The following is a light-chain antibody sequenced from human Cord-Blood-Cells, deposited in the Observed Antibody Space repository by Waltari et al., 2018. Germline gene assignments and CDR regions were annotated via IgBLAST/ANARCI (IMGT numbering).Light chain of an antibody. J-gene: IGKJ5*01. CDR1: QSVSSY. CDR2: DAS. V-gene: IGKV3-11*01. Sequence: EIVLTQSLATLSLSPGERATLSCRASQSVSSYLAWYQQKPGQAPRLLSYDASNRATGIPARFSGSGSGTDFTLTISSLEPEDFAVYYCQQRSNWPPITFGQGTRLEMK. CDR3: QQRSNWPPIT.